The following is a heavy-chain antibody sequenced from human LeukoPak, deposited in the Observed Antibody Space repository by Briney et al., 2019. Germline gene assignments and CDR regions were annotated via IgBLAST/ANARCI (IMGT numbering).Heavy chain of an antibody. J-gene: IGHJ4*02. CDR2: IYASGST. CDR1: GGSITTYS. Sequence: PSETLSLTCTVSGGSITTYSWSWIRQPAGKGLELIGRIYASGSTTYNPSLKSRVTMSVDTSKNQFSVRLTSVAAAGTAVYYCARHGCGGDCYSGDFDYWGQGTLVTVSS. D-gene: IGHD2-21*02. CDR3: ARHGCGGDCYSGDFDY. V-gene: IGHV4-4*07.